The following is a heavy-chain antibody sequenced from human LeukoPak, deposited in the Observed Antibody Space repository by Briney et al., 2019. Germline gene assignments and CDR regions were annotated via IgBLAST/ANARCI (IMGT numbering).Heavy chain of an antibody. CDR3: AEATPATAAFES. CDR1: GFTFSMYA. V-gene: IGHV3-23*01. D-gene: IGHD6-13*01. Sequence: PGGSLRLSCAASGFTFSMYAMSWVRQAPGKGLEWVSTISSSGGSTYYADSVKGRFTISRDNSKNTLYLQMNSLRAEDTAVYYCAEATPATAAFESWGQGTLLTVSS. CDR2: ISSSGGST. J-gene: IGHJ4*02.